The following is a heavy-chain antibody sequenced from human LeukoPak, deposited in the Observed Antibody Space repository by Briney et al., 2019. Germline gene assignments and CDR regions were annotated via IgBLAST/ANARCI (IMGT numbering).Heavy chain of an antibody. J-gene: IGHJ4*02. D-gene: IGHD4-17*01. CDR2: ISHSGIT. CDR1: GGSISGTNW. CDR3: AKGPVGSGDNRRFDC. V-gene: IGHV4-4*02. Sequence: PSGTLSLTCAVSGGSISGTNWWSWVRQPPRKGLEGIGEISHSGITHYNSSLKSRVTISVDKSENQFSLKLSSVTAADTAVYYCAKGPVGSGDNRRFDCWGQGTLVTVSS.